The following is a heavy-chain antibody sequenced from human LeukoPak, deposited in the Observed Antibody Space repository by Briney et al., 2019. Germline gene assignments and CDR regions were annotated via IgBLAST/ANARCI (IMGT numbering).Heavy chain of an antibody. J-gene: IGHJ6*02. CDR3: AMGSITMVRGVTNTHYYSSGMDV. D-gene: IGHD3-10*01. CDR1: GGSFSGYY. V-gene: IGHV4-34*01. Sequence: SETLSLTCAVYGGSFSGYYWSWIRQPPGKGLEWIGEINHSGGTNYNPSLKSRVTISVDTSKNQFSLKLSSVTAADTAVYYCAMGSITMVRGVTNTHYYSSGMDVWGQGTTVTVSS. CDR2: INHSGGT.